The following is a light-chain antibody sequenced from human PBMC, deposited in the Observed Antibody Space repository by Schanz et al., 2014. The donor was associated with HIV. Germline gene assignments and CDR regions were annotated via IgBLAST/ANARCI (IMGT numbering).Light chain of an antibody. V-gene: IGKV3-20*01. J-gene: IGKJ3*01. CDR1: QSISNN. CDR2: GAF. Sequence: EIVMTQSPATLSVSPGERATLSCRASQSISNNLAWYQHKPGQAPRLLIYGAFTRATGIPDRFSGSGSGTDFTLTISRLEPEDFAVYYCQQYGSSFGPGTKVDIK. CDR3: QQYGSS.